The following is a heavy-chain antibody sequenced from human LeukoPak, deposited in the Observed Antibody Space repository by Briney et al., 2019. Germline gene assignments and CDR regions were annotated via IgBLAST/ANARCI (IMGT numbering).Heavy chain of an antibody. D-gene: IGHD6-13*01. CDR2: FDPEDGET. CDR1: GYTLTELS. CDR3: ATGTAAAGTLDYYYYGMDV. J-gene: IGHJ6*02. V-gene: IGHV1-24*01. Sequence: GASVKVSCKVSGYTLTELSMHWARQAPGKGLEWMGGFDPEDGETIYAQKFQGRVTMTEDTSTDTAYMELSSLRSEDTAVYYCATGTAAAGTLDYYYYGMDVWGQGTTVTVSS.